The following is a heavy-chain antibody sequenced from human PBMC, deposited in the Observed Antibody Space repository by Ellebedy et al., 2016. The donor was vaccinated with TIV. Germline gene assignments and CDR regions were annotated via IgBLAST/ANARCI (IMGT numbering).Heavy chain of an antibody. V-gene: IGHV1-69*04. Sequence: AASVKVSCKASGGSFSTYAISWVRQAPGQGLEWMGRIMPILGLVSYAHNFQGRVTITADKSTSTAYMDLSSLRTEDAARYYCATDGGSAKVERRETLSYWGLGTLVTVSS. CDR3: ATDGGSAKVERRETLSY. D-gene: IGHD3-16*01. J-gene: IGHJ4*02. CDR1: GGSFSTYA. CDR2: IMPILGLV.